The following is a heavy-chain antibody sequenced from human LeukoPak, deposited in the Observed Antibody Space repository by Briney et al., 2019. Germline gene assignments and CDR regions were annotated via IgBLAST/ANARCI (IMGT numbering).Heavy chain of an antibody. CDR1: GFSLSTTGVA. CDR3: AHSPIGTSSDYHYFFDY. D-gene: IGHD3-22*01. CDR2: IYWDNDR. J-gene: IGHJ4*02. Sequence: SGPTLVKPTQTLTLTCTFSGFSLSTTGVAVGWIRQPPGKALEWLALIYWDNDRRYSPSLKSRLTITKDTSKNQVVLTMPNMDPVDTATYYCAHSPIGTSSDYHYFFDYWGQGTLVTVSS. V-gene: IGHV2-5*02.